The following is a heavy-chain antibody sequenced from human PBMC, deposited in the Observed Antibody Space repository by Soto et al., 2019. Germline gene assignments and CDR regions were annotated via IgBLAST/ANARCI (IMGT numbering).Heavy chain of an antibody. CDR1: GFTFSIYA. CDR3: ARARLDTPALDY. D-gene: IGHD2-2*01. V-gene: IGHV3-30-3*01. CDR2: ISYDGSNK. J-gene: IGHJ4*02. Sequence: QVQLVESGGGVVQPGRSLRLSCAASGFTFSIYAMHWVRPAPGKGLEWVAVISYDGSNKYYADSVKDRLTISRDNSKNTRYLKRNSLRAADTAVYYCARARLDTPALDYWGQGTLVTGAS.